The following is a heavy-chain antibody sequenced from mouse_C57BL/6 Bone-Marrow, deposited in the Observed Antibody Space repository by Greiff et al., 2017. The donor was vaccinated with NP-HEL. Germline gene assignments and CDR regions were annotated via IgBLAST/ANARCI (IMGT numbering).Heavy chain of an antibody. J-gene: IGHJ2*01. CDR1: GYTFTSYW. V-gene: IGHV1-50*01. CDR2: IDPSDSYT. CDR3: ASSAGFDY. D-gene: IGHD6-1*01. Sequence: QVQLQQPGAELVKPGASVKLSCKASGYTFTSYWMQWVKPRPGQGLEWIGEIDPSDSYTNYNQQFKGKATLTVDTSSSTAYMQLSSLTSEDSAVYYCASSAGFDYWGQGTTLTVSS.